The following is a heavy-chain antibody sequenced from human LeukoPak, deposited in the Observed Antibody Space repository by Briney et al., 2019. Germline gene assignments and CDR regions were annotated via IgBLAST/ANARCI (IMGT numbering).Heavy chain of an antibody. CDR2: INHSGST. CDR3: ARGRDYGDY. Sequence: SETLSLTCAVYGGSFSGYYWSWIRQPPGKGLEWIGEINHSGSTNYNPSLKSRVTISVDTSKNQFSLKLSSVTAVDTAVYYCARGRDYGDYWGQGTLVTVSS. V-gene: IGHV4-34*01. J-gene: IGHJ4*02. CDR1: GGSFSGYY.